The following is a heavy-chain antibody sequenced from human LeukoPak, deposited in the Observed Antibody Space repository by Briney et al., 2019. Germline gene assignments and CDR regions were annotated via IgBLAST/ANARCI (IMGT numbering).Heavy chain of an antibody. CDR2: ISPGSSAI. CDR3: ASDGVAGAGTILAY. J-gene: IGHJ4*02. CDR1: GLTFSSST. Sequence: GGSLRLSCAASGLTFSSSTMNWVRQAPGKGLEWVSYISPGSSAIYYADSVKGRFTVSRDNTKNSLYLQMNSLGAEDTAVYFCASDGVAGAGTILAYWGQGTLVTVYS. D-gene: IGHD6-13*01. V-gene: IGHV3-48*01.